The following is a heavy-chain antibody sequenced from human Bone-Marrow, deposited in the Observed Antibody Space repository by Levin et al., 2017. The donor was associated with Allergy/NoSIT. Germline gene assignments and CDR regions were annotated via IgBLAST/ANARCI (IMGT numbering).Heavy chain of an antibody. J-gene: IGHJ5*02. CDR3: ARETYGDLYNWFDP. D-gene: IGHD4-17*01. V-gene: IGHV3-33*01. CDR2: IWYDGSNK. Sequence: SCAASGFTFSSYGMHWVRQAPGKGLEWVAVIWYDGSNKYYADSVKGRFTISRDNSKNTLYLQMNSLRAEDTAVYYCARETYGDLYNWFDPWGQGTLVTVSS. CDR1: GFTFSSYG.